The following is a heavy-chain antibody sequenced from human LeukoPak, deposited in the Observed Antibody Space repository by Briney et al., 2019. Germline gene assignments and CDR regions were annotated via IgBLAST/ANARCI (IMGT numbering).Heavy chain of an antibody. V-gene: IGHV1-18*01. CDR3: ATLGQYIAARPNWFDP. CDR2: ISAYNGNT. Sequence: GASVKVSCKASGYTFTSYGISWVRQAPGQGLEWMGWISAYNGNTNYAQKLQGRVTMTTDTSTSTAYMELSSLRSEDTAVYYCATLGQYIAARPNWFDPWGQGTLVTVSS. CDR1: GYTFTSYG. D-gene: IGHD6-6*01. J-gene: IGHJ5*02.